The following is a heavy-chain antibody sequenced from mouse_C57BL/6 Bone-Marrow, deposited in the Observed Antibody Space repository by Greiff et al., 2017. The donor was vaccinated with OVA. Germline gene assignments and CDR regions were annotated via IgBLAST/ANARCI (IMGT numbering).Heavy chain of an antibody. J-gene: IGHJ4*01. Sequence: EVKLVESGGGLVKPGGSLKLSCAASGFTFSSYAMSWVRQTPEKRLEWVATISDGGSYTYYPDNVKGRFTISRDNAKNNLYLQMSHLKSEDTAMYYCARDPDSNYAMDYWGQGTSVTVSS. CDR3: ARDPDSNYAMDY. D-gene: IGHD2-5*01. CDR2: ISDGGSYT. V-gene: IGHV5-4*01. CDR1: GFTFSSYA.